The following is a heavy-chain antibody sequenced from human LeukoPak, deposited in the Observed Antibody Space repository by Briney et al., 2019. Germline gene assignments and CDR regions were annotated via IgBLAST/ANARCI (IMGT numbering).Heavy chain of an antibody. CDR2: IIGSGGST. J-gene: IGHJ6*03. Sequence: GGSLRLSCAASGFTFSSYAMSWVRQAPGKGLEWVSAIIGSGGSTYKADSVNGRRTISRDNSKNTLYLQMNSLRAEDTAVYYCAKGGLMVPPHYYYYMDVWGKGTTVTVSS. D-gene: IGHD2-8*01. CDR3: AKGGLMVPPHYYYYMDV. CDR1: GFTFSSYA. V-gene: IGHV3-23*01.